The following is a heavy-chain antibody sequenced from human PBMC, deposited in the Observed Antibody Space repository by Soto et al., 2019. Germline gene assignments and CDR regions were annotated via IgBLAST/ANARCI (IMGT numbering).Heavy chain of an antibody. CDR2: INAGNGNT. CDR3: ARDSVRYSYGYRFYYGMDV. J-gene: IGHJ6*02. Sequence: ASVKVSCKASGYTFTSYAVHWVRQAPGQRLEWMGWINAGNGNTKYSQKFQGRVTITRDTSASTAYMELSSLRSEDTAVYHCARDSVRYSYGYRFYYGMDVWGQGTTVTVSS. V-gene: IGHV1-3*01. D-gene: IGHD5-18*01. CDR1: GYTFTSYA.